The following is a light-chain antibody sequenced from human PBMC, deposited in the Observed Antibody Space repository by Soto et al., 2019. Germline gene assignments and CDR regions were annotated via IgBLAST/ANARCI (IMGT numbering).Light chain of an antibody. CDR3: QQYGSSPSFN. CDR1: QSVSSSY. Sequence: ENVLTQSPGTLSLSPGERATLSCRASQSVSSSYLAWYQQKPGPAPRLLIYGASGRATGIPDRFSGSGSGTDFTLTISRLEPEDFAVYYCQQYGSSPSFNFGPGTKVPIK. V-gene: IGKV3-20*01. CDR2: GAS. J-gene: IGKJ3*01.